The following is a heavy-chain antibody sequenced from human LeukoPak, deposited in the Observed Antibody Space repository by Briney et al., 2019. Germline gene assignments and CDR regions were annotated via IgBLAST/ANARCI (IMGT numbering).Heavy chain of an antibody. CDR2: IRGDAGST. J-gene: IGHJ4*02. Sequence: GGSLRLSCAASGFTFSTYAMSWVRQAPGKGLEWVSAIRGDAGSTGYADSVKGRFTISRDNAKNSLYLQMNSLRVEDTALYYCARVWAWGSGNYFDNWGQGTLVTVSS. V-gene: IGHV3-20*04. D-gene: IGHD7-27*01. CDR1: GFTFSTYA. CDR3: ARVWAWGSGNYFDN.